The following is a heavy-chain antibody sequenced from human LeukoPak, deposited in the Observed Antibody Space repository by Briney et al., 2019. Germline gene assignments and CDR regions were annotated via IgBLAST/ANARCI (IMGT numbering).Heavy chain of an antibody. J-gene: IGHJ3*02. CDR1: GGTFSSYA. D-gene: IGHD5-18*01. V-gene: IGHV1-69*13. CDR2: IIPIFGTA. Sequence: SVKVSCKASGGTFSSYAISWVRQAPGQGLEWMGGIIPIFGTANYAQKFQGRVTITADESTSTAYMELSSLRSEDTAVYYCARVAEYTYGHGAFDIWGQGTMVTVSS. CDR3: ARVAEYTYGHGAFDI.